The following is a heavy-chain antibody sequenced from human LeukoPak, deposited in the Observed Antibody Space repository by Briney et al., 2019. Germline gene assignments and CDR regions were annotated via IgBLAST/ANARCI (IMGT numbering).Heavy chain of an antibody. V-gene: IGHV3-23*01. J-gene: IGHJ4*02. CDR3: AKMGSTPYYDHFDYFDY. CDR1: GLTFSTSA. D-gene: IGHD3-16*01. Sequence: GGSLRLSCGASGLTFSTSAMSWVRQAPGKGLEWISGISGSGVTTYYADSEKGRFTISRDNSENTVYLQMDSLRVEDTALYYCAKMGSTPYYDHFDYFDYWGQGTQVTVSS. CDR2: ISGSGVTT.